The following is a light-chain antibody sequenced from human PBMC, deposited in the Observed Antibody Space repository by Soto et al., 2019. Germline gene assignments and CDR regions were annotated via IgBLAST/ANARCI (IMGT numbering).Light chain of an antibody. CDR1: QSVNSN. CDR3: EHYNNWPLT. Sequence: EIVMTQSPATLSVSPGERATLSCRASQSVNSNLAWYQQKRGQAPRLLIYEASSRATGIPARFSASGSGTEFTLTISSLQSEDFAVYYCEHYNNWPLTFGGGTNVEIK. CDR2: EAS. J-gene: IGKJ4*01. V-gene: IGKV3-15*01.